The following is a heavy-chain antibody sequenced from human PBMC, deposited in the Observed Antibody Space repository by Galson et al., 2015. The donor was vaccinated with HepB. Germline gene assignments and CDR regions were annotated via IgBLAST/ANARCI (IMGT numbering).Heavy chain of an antibody. CDR2: MNPNSGNT. J-gene: IGHJ6*03. CDR3: ARGTGPNFYYYYYMDV. Sequence: SVKVSCKASGYTFTSYDINWVRQATGQGLEWMGWMNPNSGNTGYAQKFQGRVTMTRNTSISTAYMELSSLRSEDTAVYYCARGTGPNFYYYYYMDVWGKGTTVTVSS. CDR1: GYTFTSYD. D-gene: IGHD4/OR15-4a*01. V-gene: IGHV1-8*01.